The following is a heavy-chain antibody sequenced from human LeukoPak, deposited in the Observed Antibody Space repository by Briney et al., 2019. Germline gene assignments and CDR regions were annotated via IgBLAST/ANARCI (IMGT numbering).Heavy chain of an antibody. CDR3: ARDVYYYGSGSYTPYYFDY. CDR1: GGSFSGYY. V-gene: IGHV4-34*01. D-gene: IGHD3-10*01. CDR2: INHSGST. J-gene: IGHJ4*02. Sequence: PSETLSLTCGVYGGSFSGYYWSWIRQPPGKGLEWIGEINHSGSTNYNPSLKSRVTISVDTSKNQFSLKLSSVTAADTAVYYCARDVYYYGSGSYTPYYFDYWGQGTLVTVSS.